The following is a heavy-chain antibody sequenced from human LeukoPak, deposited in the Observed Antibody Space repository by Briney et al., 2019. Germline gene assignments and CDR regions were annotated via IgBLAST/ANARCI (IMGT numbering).Heavy chain of an antibody. CDR1: GGSISGWY. J-gene: IGHJ4*02. V-gene: IGHV4-59*08. CDR3: AAGYSSSWGY. D-gene: IGHD6-13*01. CDR2: IYGSGYT. Sequence: SETLSLTCTVSGGSISGWYWSWIRQPPGKGLEWIGYIYGSGYTNYNPSLKSRVTISVDTSKNQFSLKLSSVTAADTAVYYCAAGYSSSWGYWGQGTLVTVSS.